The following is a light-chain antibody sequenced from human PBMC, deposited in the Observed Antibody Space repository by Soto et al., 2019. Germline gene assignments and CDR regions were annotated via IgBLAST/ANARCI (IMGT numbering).Light chain of an antibody. V-gene: IGKV3-11*02. J-gene: IGKJ1*01. Sequence: ETVWTRPPAPLSLSPAERATPSSRASQSGSSYVAWYQQKPGQAPRLLIYDASNRATGIPARFSGSGSGRDFSLAFSSLEPEDFAVYYCQQRSNWPSGTFGQGTQVDI. CDR3: QQRSNWPSGT. CDR1: QSGSSY. CDR2: DAS.